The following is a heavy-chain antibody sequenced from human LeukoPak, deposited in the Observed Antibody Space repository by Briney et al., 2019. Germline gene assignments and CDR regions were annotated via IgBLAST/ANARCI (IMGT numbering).Heavy chain of an antibody. J-gene: IGHJ4*02. Sequence: PSETLSLTCTVSGGSISSGSYYWSWIRQPAGKGLEWIGRIYTSGSTNYNPSLKSRVTISVDTSKNQFSLKLSSVTAADTAVYYCARGYSGYDTHLSYWGQGTLVTVSS. D-gene: IGHD5-12*01. CDR3: ARGYSGYDTHLSY. CDR2: IYTSGST. CDR1: GGSISSGSYY. V-gene: IGHV4-61*02.